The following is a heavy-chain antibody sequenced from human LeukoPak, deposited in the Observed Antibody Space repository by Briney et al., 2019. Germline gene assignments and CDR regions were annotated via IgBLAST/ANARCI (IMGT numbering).Heavy chain of an antibody. D-gene: IGHD3-22*01. J-gene: IGHJ4*02. CDR1: GYTFTSYD. V-gene: IGHV1-8*01. CDR3: ARARYDSSGYYYVAIDY. CDR2: MNPNSGNT. Sequence: GASVKVSCKASGYTFTSYDINWVRQATGQGLEWMGWMNPNSGNTGYAQKFQGRVTMTRNTPISTAYMELSSLRSEDTAVYYCARARYDSSGYYYVAIDYWGQGTLVTVSS.